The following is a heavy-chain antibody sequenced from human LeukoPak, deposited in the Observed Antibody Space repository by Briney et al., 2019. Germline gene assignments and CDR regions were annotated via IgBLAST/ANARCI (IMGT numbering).Heavy chain of an antibody. D-gene: IGHD3-22*01. J-gene: IGHJ4*02. CDR2: ISSSGSTI. CDR1: GFTFSDYY. V-gene: IGHV3-11*04. CDR3: ARAIPASNDYHDSSGYPSLPDY. Sequence: GGSLRLSXAASGFTFSDYYMSWIRQAPGKGLEWVSYISSSGSTIYYADSVKGRFTISRDNAKNSLYLQMNSLRAEDTAVYYCARAIPASNDYHDSSGYPSLPDYWGLGTLVTVSS.